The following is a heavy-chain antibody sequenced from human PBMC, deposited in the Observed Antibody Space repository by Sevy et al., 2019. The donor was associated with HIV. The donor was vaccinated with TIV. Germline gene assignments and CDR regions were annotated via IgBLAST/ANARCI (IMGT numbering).Heavy chain of an antibody. V-gene: IGHV3-7*03. CDR3: ASPGTKGFDP. J-gene: IGHJ5*02. Sequence: GGSLRLSCAASVFTFSSYWMSWVRQAPGKGLEWVANIKQDGSDKYYVDSVKGRFTISRDNAKNSLYLQMNSLRVEDTGVDYCASPGTKGFDPWGQGTLVTVSS. D-gene: IGHD2-8*01. CDR1: VFTFSSYW. CDR2: IKQDGSDK.